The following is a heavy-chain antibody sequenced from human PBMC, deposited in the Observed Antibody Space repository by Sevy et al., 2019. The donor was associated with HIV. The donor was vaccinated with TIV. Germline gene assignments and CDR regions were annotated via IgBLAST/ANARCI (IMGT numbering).Heavy chain of an antibody. Sequence: GGSLRLSCPASGFTFSSYAMSWVRQAPGKGLEWVSAISGSGGSTYYADSVKGRFTISRDNSKNTLYLQMNSLRAEDTAVYYCAKGVPGPYYYYYYYMDVWGKGTTVTVSS. CDR3: AKGVPGPYYYYYYYMDV. J-gene: IGHJ6*03. CDR1: GFTFSSYA. V-gene: IGHV3-23*01. CDR2: ISGSGGST.